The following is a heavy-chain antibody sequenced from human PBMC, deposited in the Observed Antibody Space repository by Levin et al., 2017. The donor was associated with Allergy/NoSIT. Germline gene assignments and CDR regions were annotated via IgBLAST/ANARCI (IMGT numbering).Heavy chain of an antibody. J-gene: IGHJ4*02. V-gene: IGHV1-18*01. CDR3: VILGLRYGGGRGFDY. D-gene: IGHD3-9*01. CDR1: GYTFITYD. Sequence: ASVKVSCKTSGYTFITYDFDWVRQAPGQRLEWMAWISTYNGNTNYAQKFQDRVTLTTDISTKTASMELRNLRADDTAIYYCVILGLRYGGGRGFDYWGQGTQVTVSS. CDR2: ISTYNGNT.